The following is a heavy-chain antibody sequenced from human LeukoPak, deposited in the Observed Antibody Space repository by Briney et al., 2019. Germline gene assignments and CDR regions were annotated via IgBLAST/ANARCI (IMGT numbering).Heavy chain of an antibody. CDR1: GFTFSSYA. V-gene: IGHV3-30*04. J-gene: IGHJ6*02. Sequence: PGGSLRLSCAASGFTFSSYAMHWVRQAPGKGLEWVAVISYDGSNKYYADSVEGRFTISRDNSKNTLYLQMNGLRAEDTAVYYCARRRRSGYDFSYYYGMDVWGQGTTVTVSS. CDR3: ARRRRSGYDFSYYYGMDV. CDR2: ISYDGSNK. D-gene: IGHD5-12*01.